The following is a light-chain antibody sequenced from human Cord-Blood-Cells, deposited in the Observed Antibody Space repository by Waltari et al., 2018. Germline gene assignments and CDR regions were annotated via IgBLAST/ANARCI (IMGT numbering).Light chain of an antibody. CDR1: QSVSSSY. CDR3: QQYGRSPFT. CDR2: GAS. J-gene: IGKJ3*01. V-gene: IGKV3-20*01. Sequence: EIVLTQSPGTLSWSPGERATLSCRANQSVSSSYLAWDQQKPGQAPRLLIYGASSRATGIPDRFSGSGSGTDFTLTISRLEPEDFAVYYGQQYGRSPFTFGPGTKVDIK.